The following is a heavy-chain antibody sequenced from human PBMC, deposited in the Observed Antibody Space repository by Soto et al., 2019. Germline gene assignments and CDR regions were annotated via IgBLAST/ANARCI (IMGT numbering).Heavy chain of an antibody. CDR2: VSYDGSNK. J-gene: IGHJ6*02. CDR3: ARETYFEFWSGPYYVMDV. V-gene: IGHV3-30-3*01. D-gene: IGHD3-3*01. Sequence: GGSLRHCCAASGFTFSSYAMHWVRQAPGKGLEWVAVVSYDGSNKYYADSVKGRFTISRDKSENALYLQMNSLVAEDTAVYYCARETYFEFWSGPYYVMDVRGQGTTVTVSS. CDR1: GFTFSSYA.